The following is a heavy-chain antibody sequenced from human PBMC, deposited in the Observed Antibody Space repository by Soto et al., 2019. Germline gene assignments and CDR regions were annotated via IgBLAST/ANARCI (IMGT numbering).Heavy chain of an antibody. CDR3: ASPPPSIAARSYYYRMDV. J-gene: IGHJ6*02. V-gene: IGHV1-69*13. CDR1: GGTFSSYA. CDR2: IIPIFGTA. Sequence: SVKVSCKASGGTFSSYAISWVRQAPGQGLEWMGGIIPIFGTANYAQKFQGRVTITADESTSTAYMELSSLRSEDTAVYYCASPPPSIAARSYYYRMDVWGQGTTVTVSS. D-gene: IGHD6-6*01.